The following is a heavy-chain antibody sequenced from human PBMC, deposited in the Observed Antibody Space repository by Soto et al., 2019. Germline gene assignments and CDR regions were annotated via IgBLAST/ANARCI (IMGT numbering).Heavy chain of an antibody. CDR2: ISYDGSNK. D-gene: IGHD3-22*01. J-gene: IGHJ6*02. CDR1: GFTFSSYG. Sequence: LRLSCAASGFTFSSYGMRWVRPAPGKGLEWVAVISYDGSNKSYADSVKGRFTISRDNSKNTLYLQMNSLGAEDTAVYYCAKDHCSGYYNYYYYGMDVWGQGTTVTVSS. CDR3: AKDHCSGYYNYYYYGMDV. V-gene: IGHV3-30*18.